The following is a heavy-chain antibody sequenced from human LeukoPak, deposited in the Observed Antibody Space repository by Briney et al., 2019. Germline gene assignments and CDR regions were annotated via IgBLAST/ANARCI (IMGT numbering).Heavy chain of an antibody. V-gene: IGHV1-18*01. CDR3: ARSDNLAAAGPGYH. Sequence: ASVTVSCKASGYTFTIYGISWVRQAPGQGLEWMGWISAYNGNTNYAQKLQGRVTMTTDTSTSTAYMELRSLRSDDTAVYYCARSDNLAAAGPGYHWGQGTLVTVSS. CDR1: GYTFTIYG. J-gene: IGHJ1*01. D-gene: IGHD6-13*01. CDR2: ISAYNGNT.